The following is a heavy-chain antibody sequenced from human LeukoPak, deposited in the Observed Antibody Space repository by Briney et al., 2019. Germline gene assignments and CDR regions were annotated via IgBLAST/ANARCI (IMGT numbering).Heavy chain of an antibody. J-gene: IGHJ4*02. Sequence: SVKVSCKASGYTFTSYDISWVRQAPGQGPEWMGGIIPIFGTANYAQKFQGRVTITADKSTSTAYMELSSLRSEDTAVYYCAREHITVAGLFAYWGQGTLVTVSS. V-gene: IGHV1-69*06. CDR3: AREHITVAGLFAY. CDR2: IIPIFGTA. D-gene: IGHD6-19*01. CDR1: GYTFTSYD.